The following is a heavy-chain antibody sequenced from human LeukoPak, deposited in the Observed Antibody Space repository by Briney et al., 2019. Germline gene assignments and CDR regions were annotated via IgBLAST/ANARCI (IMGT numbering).Heavy chain of an antibody. CDR1: GFTFSSYA. CDR3: AKMSIVGAILYYFDY. Sequence: GGSLRLSCAASGFTFSSYAMSWVRQAPGKGLEWVSAISGSGGSTYYADSVKGRFAISRDNSKNTLYLQMNSLRAEDTAVYYCAKMSIVGAILYYFDYWGQGTLVTVSS. V-gene: IGHV3-23*01. D-gene: IGHD1-26*01. J-gene: IGHJ4*02. CDR2: ISGSGGST.